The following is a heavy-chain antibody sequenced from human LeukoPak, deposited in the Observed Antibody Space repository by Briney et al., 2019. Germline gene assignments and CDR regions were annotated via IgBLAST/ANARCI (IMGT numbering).Heavy chain of an antibody. CDR2: IYYSGST. CDR3: AISSSWYGSFGYYYMDV. V-gene: IGHV4-39*01. Sequence: KPSETLSLTCTVSGGSISSSSYYWGWIRQPPGKGLEWIGSIYYSGSTYYNPSLKSRVTISVDTSKNQFSLKLSSVTAADTAVYYCAISSSWYGSFGYYYMDVWGKGTTVTVSS. D-gene: IGHD6-13*01. J-gene: IGHJ6*03. CDR1: GGSISSSSYY.